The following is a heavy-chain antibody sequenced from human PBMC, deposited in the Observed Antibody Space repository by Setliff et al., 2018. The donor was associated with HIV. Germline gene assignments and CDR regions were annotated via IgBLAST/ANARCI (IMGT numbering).Heavy chain of an antibody. CDR2: IYYSGIT. J-gene: IGHJ5*02. D-gene: IGHD2-15*01. V-gene: IGHV4-59*12. CDR3: VRDGLYCSGGSCYRGNWFDP. Sequence: MASETLSLTCTVSGASISSYYWTWIRQPPGKGLEWIGYIYYSGITNYNPSLKSRVTISVDTSKNQFSLKLSSVTAADTAVYYCVRDGLYCSGGSCYRGNWFDPWGQGTLVTVSS. CDR1: GASISSYY.